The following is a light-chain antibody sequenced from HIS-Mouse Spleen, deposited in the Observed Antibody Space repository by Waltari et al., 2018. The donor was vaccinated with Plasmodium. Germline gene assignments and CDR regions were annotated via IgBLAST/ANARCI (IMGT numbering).Light chain of an antibody. V-gene: IGLV1-40*01. CDR3: QSYDSSLSGSV. CDR2: GNS. J-gene: IGLJ2*01. Sequence: QSVLTQPPSVSGAPGQRVTISCTGRRSNIGAGYDAHWYQQLPGTAPKLLIYGNSNRPSGVPDRFSGSKSGTSASLAITGLQAEDEADYYCQSYDSSLSGSVFGGGTKLTVL. CDR1: RSNIGAGYD.